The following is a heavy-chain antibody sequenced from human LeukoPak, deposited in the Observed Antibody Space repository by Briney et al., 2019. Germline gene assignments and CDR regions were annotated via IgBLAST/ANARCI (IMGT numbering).Heavy chain of an antibody. V-gene: IGHV3-21*05. D-gene: IGHD2-2*01. CDR1: GFTFSSYS. J-gene: IGHJ4*02. CDR2: ISSGSVDI. Sequence: GGSLRLSCAASGFTFSSYSMNWVRQAPGKGLEWIPFISSGSVDIYYPDSVKGRFTISRDISTDTLWLQMDSLRTEDTAVYYCAKGPLRGTAAAIDYWGQGTLVAVSS. CDR3: AKGPLRGTAAAIDY.